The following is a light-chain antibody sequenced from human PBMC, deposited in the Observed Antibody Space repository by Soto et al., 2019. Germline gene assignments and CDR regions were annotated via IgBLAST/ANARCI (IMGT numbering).Light chain of an antibody. CDR2: GAS. V-gene: IGKV3-20*01. J-gene: IGKJ2*01. Sequence: EIVLTQSPGTLSLSPGERATLSCRASQSVSSSYLAWYQQKPGQAPRLLIYGASSRATGIPDRFSGSASGTDFTLTISRLEPEDFAVYYCQQYCSSPYTFGQGTKLEIK. CDR3: QQYCSSPYT. CDR1: QSVSSSY.